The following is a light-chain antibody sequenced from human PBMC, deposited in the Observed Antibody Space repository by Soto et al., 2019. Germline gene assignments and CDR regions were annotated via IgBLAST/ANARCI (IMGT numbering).Light chain of an antibody. CDR3: PQYGSSPPYT. CDR1: QSVSSSY. V-gene: IGKV3-20*01. Sequence: EIVLTQSPGTLSLSPGESATLACRASQSVSSSYLAWYQQKPGQAPRLLIYGASSRATGIPDRFSGSGSGTDFTLTISRLEPEDFPVYYCPQYGSSPPYTFGQGTKLEIK. CDR2: GAS. J-gene: IGKJ2*01.